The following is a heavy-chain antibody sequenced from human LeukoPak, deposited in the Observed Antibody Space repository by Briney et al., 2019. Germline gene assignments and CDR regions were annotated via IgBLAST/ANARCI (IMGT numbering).Heavy chain of an antibody. D-gene: IGHD3-10*01. CDR2: IYYSGST. CDR1: GGSISSSSYY. Sequence: MASETLSLTCTVSGGSISSSSYYWGWIRQPPGKGLEWIGSIYYSGSTYYNPSLKSRVTISVDTSKNQFSLKLSSVTAADTAVYYCARESVLTPGSGSYYTYYYYYYMDVWGKGTTVTVSS. J-gene: IGHJ6*03. V-gene: IGHV4-39*07. CDR3: ARESVLTPGSGSYYTYYYYYYMDV.